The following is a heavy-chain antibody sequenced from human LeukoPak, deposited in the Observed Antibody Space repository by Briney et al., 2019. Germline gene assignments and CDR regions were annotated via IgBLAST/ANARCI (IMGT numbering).Heavy chain of an antibody. V-gene: IGHV4-59*01. CDR2: IYYSGST. CDR1: GGSISSYH. CDR3: ARGQGLWFGEPRSGVDYYGMDV. D-gene: IGHD3-10*01. J-gene: IGHJ6*04. Sequence: SETLSLTCTVSGGSISSYHWSWIRQPPGKGLEWIGYIYYSGSTNYNHSLKSRVTISVDTSKNQFSLKLSSVTAADTAVYYCARGQGLWFGEPRSGVDYYGMDVWGKGTTVTVSS.